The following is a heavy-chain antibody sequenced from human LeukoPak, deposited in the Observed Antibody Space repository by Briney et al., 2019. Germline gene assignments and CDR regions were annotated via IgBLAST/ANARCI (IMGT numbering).Heavy chain of an antibody. J-gene: IGHJ6*02. Sequence: KSGGSLRLSCAASGFTFSSYAMSWVRQAPGKGLEWVSSINSSRSYIYYADSVKGRFTISRDNAKNSLYLQMNSLRAEDTAVYYCARIPPNRPQHPLRYFDWSSGDYYGMDVWGQGTTVTVSS. CDR3: ARIPPNRPQHPLRYFDWSSGDYYGMDV. D-gene: IGHD3-9*01. CDR1: GFTFSSYA. V-gene: IGHV3-21*01. CDR2: INSSRSYI.